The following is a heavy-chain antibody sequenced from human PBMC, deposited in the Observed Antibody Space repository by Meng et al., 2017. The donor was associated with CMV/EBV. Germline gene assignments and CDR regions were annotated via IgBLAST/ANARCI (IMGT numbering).Heavy chain of an antibody. CDR3: GSVTGDYYYGMDV. Sequence: GESLKISCAASGFTFSNSDMNWVRQAPGKGLEWVSGVSWNGSRTHYADSVKGRFIISRDNSRNFLYQQMNSLRPEDTAVYYCGSVTGDYYYGMDVWGQGTTVTVSS. CDR2: VSWNGSRT. J-gene: IGHJ6*02. V-gene: IGHV3-19*01. D-gene: IGHD7-27*01. CDR1: GFTFSNSD.